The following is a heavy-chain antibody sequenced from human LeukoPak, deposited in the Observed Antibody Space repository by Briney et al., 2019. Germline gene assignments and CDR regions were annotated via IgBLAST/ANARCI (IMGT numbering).Heavy chain of an antibody. CDR3: ARERIAVAGLDAFDI. J-gene: IGHJ3*02. D-gene: IGHD6-19*01. V-gene: IGHV4-39*07. CDR2: ISYSGGT. CDR1: GGSISSTNYY. Sequence: SETLFLTCTVSGGSISSTNYYWGWIRQPPGKGLEWIGSISYSGGTYYNPSLKSRVTMSLDTSKNQFSLKLSSVTAADTAVYYCARERIAVAGLDAFDIWGQGTMVTVSS.